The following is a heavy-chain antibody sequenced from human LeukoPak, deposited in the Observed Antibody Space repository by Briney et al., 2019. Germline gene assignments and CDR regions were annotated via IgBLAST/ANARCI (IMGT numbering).Heavy chain of an antibody. CDR1: GYTFSDYY. J-gene: IGHJ4*02. Sequence: ASVKVSCKASGYTFSDYYVHWVRQAPGQGLEWMGLINPNTGATSILQKFQGRVTMTRDTSTTTVYMELTRLSFDDTAVYYCARGERFXYFEXXGQGTXVSVS. CDR3: ARGERFXYFEX. CDR2: INPNTGAT. V-gene: IGHV1-2*06. D-gene: IGHD3-16*01.